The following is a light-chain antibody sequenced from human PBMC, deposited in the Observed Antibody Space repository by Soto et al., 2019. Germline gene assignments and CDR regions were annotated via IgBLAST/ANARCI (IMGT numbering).Light chain of an antibody. Sequence: DIQMTQSPSSLSASVGDRVTITCQASQDINKNLIWYQQKPGKAPKLLIYAASSLQSGVPSRFSGSGSGTDFTLTISSLQPEDFATYYCQQSYSTPGTFGGGTTGDIK. J-gene: IGKJ4*01. CDR2: AAS. V-gene: IGKV1-39*01. CDR1: QDINKN. CDR3: QQSYSTPGT.